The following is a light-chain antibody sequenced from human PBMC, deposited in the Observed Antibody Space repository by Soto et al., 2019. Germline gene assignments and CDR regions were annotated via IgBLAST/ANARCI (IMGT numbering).Light chain of an antibody. J-gene: IGKJ1*01. V-gene: IGKV3-15*01. CDR2: RAS. CDR1: QSVSSN. CDR3: KQHNTLFTWT. Sequence: EIVNPQSPAKLSVSPGERATFSCRAIQSVSSNLDWYQXKXGXAPRLXIYRASIRATGTPARFSGSXSRTEFTLTISGVQAVDFSVYSCKQHNTLFTWTSSQGSQVDI.